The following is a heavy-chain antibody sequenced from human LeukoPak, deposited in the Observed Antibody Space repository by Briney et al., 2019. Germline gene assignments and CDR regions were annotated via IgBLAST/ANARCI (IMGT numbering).Heavy chain of an antibody. CDR2: ISYDGSNK. Sequence: PGRSLRLSCAASGFTFSSYVMHWVRRAPGKGLDWVAVISYDGSNKYYADSVKGRFTISRDNSKNTLYLQMNSLRGEDTAVYFCARANWAGIEAPATDYWGQGTLVTVSS. J-gene: IGHJ4*02. CDR3: ARANWAGIEAPATDY. D-gene: IGHD2-15*01. V-gene: IGHV3-30-3*01. CDR1: GFTFSSYV.